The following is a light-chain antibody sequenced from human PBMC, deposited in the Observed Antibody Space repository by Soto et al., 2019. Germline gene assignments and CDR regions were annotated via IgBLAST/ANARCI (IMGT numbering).Light chain of an antibody. CDR1: QSISSW. V-gene: IGKV1-5*01. CDR3: QQYNSWWT. Sequence: DIQMTQSPSTLSASVGDRVTITCRASQSISSWLAWYQQKPGKAPKLLSYDASSLESGVPSRFSGSGSGTEFTLTISSLQPDDFATYYCQQYNSWWTFGQGTKVEIK. CDR2: DAS. J-gene: IGKJ1*01.